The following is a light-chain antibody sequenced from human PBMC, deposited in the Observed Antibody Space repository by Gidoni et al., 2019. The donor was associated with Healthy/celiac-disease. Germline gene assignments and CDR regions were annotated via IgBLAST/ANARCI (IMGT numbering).Light chain of an antibody. CDR3: QQYNTWPRLT. J-gene: IGKJ4*01. CDR1: QSVSSN. Sequence: EIVMTQSPATLSVSPGERATLSCRVSQSVSSNLAWYQQKPGQAPRLLSYGASTRSTCIPARFIGSGSGTEFTLTISSLQSEDFAVYYCQQYNTWPRLTFGGGTKVEIK. V-gene: IGKV3-15*01. CDR2: GAS.